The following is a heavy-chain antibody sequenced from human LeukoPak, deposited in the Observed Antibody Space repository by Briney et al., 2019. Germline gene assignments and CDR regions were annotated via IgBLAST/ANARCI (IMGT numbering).Heavy chain of an antibody. J-gene: IGHJ1*01. D-gene: IGHD6-19*01. V-gene: IGHV3-21*01. CDR3: ARGPGIAVAPLQH. Sequence: GGSLRLSCTASGFTFSSYSMIWVRQAPGNGLEWVSCISSSGSGNIYYSDSVKGRFTLSRDSAKNSLYLQMNSLRVEDTAVYYCARGPGIAVAPLQHWGQGTLVTVSS. CDR1: GFTFSSYS. CDR2: ISSSGSGNI.